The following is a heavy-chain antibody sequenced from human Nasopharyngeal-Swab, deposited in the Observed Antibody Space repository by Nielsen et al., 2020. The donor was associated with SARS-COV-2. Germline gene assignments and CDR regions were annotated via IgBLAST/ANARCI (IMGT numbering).Heavy chain of an antibody. CDR1: GFTFSSYG. J-gene: IGHJ4*02. V-gene: IGHV3-30*03. Sequence: GESLKISCAASGFTFSSYGMHWVRQAPGKGREGEALISNDGSDKYYADSVKGRFTISRDNSKNTLYLQMNSLRAEDTAVYYCAFSTTAIVTPSGCWGQGTLVTVSS. CDR2: ISNDGSDK. CDR3: AFSTTAIVTPSGC. D-gene: IGHD5-18*01.